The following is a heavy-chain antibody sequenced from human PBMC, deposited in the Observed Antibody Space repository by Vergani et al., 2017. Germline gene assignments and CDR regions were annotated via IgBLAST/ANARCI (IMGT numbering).Heavy chain of an antibody. J-gene: IGHJ6*02. CDR1: GFTFSNAW. CDR3: TTRPPQGWPPYYYYGMDV. CDR2: IKSKTDGGTT. D-gene: IGHD2-15*01. V-gene: IGHV3-15*01. Sequence: EVQLVESGGGLVKPGGSLRRSCAASGFTFSNAWMSWVRQAPGKGLEWVGRIKSKTDGGTTDYAAPVKGRFTISRDDSKNTLYLQMNSLKTEDTAVYYCTTRPPQGWPPYYYYGMDVWGQGTTVTVSS.